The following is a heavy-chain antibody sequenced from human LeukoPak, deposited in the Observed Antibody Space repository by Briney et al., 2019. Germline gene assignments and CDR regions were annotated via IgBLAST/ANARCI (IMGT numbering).Heavy chain of an antibody. V-gene: IGHV3-23*01. D-gene: IGHD5-18*01. CDR3: AKASGYSYGYYMDV. CDR1: GFTFSSYA. CDR2: ISGSGGST. Sequence: GGSLRLSCAASGFTFSSYAMNWVRQAPGKGLEWVSGISGSGGSTYYADSVKGRFTISRDNSKNTLCLQMNSLRAEDTAVYYCAKASGYSYGYYMDVWGKGTTVTVSS. J-gene: IGHJ6*03.